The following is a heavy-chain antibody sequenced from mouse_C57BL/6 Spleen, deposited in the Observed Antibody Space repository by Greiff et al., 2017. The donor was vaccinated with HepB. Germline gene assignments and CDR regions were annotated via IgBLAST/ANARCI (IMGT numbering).Heavy chain of an antibody. CDR2: INPSNGGT. CDR1: GYTFTSYW. Sequence: QVQLKQPGTELVKPGASVKLSCKASGYTFTSYWMHWVKQRPGQGLEWIGNINPSNGGTNYNEKFKSKATLTVDKSSSTAYMQLSSLTSEDSAVYYCARGGGYYDLFAYWGQGTLVTVSA. CDR3: ARGGGYYDLFAY. D-gene: IGHD2-4*01. V-gene: IGHV1-53*01. J-gene: IGHJ3*01.